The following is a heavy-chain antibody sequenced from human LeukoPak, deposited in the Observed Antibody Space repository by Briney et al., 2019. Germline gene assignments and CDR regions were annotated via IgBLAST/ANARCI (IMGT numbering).Heavy chain of an antibody. J-gene: IGHJ4*02. CDR2: IIPILGIA. CDR1: GGTFSSYA. CDR3: ARDRSYGDYVFGY. V-gene: IGHV1-69*10. Sequence: GASVRVSCTASGGTFSSYAMSWVRQAPGQGLEWMGWIIPILGIANYAEKFQGRVTITADKSTSTAYMELSSLRSEDTAVYYCARDRSYGDYVFGYWGQGTLVTVSS. D-gene: IGHD4-17*01.